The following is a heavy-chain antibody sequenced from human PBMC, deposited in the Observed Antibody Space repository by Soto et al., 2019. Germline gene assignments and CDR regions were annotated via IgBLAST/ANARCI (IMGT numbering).Heavy chain of an antibody. CDR2: IYYSGST. V-gene: IGHV4-31*03. CDR1: GGSISSGGYY. Sequence: TLSLTCTVSGGSISSGGYYWSWIRQHPGKGLEWIGYIYYSGSTYYNPSLKSRVTISVDTSKNQFSLKLSSVTAADTAVYYCAGRSIPGAAAADSEPWGQGTLVTVPQ. J-gene: IGHJ5*02. CDR3: AGRSIPGAAAADSEP. D-gene: IGHD6-13*01.